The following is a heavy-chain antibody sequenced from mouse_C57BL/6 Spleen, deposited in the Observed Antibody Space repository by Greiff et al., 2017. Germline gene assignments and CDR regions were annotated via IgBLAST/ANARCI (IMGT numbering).Heavy chain of an antibody. Sequence: QVHVKQPGAELVKPGASVKLSCKASGYTFTSYWMHWVKQRPGQGLEWIGMIHPNSGSTNYNEKFKSKATLTVDKSSSTAYMQLSSLTSEDSAVYYCARAYYYGSPFDYWGQGTTLTVSS. CDR1: GYTFTSYW. V-gene: IGHV1-64*01. J-gene: IGHJ2*01. D-gene: IGHD1-1*01. CDR3: ARAYYYGSPFDY. CDR2: IHPNSGST.